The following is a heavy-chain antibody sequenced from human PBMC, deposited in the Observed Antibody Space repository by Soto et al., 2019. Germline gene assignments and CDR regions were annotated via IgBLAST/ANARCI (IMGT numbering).Heavy chain of an antibody. CDR3: ATPPAGYYYYGMDV. J-gene: IGHJ6*02. Sequence: QVQLVQSGAEVKKPGSSVKVSCKASGGTFSSYAISWVRQAPGQGLEWMGGIIRIFGTADYAQKFQGRVTLTADESTSTAYRERSILRSEDTAVYYCATPPAGYYYYGMDVWGQGTTVTVSS. CDR2: IIRIFGTA. CDR1: GGTFSSYA. V-gene: IGHV1-69*12.